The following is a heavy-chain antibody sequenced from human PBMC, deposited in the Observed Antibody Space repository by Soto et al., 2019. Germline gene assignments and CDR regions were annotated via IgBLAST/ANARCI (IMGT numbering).Heavy chain of an antibody. CDR3: ARDNGAATDYYYYYSMGV. Sequence: GGSLRLSCAAAGFICGDYWMSWIRQAPGKGLEWVANTRQDGGEKNFVDSVKGRFIISRDNAKNSLYLQMNSLRAEDTAVYYCARDNGAATDYYYYYSMGVWGKGTTVTVSS. D-gene: IGHD1-26*01. V-gene: IGHV3-7*01. CDR1: GFICGDYW. CDR2: TRQDGGEK. J-gene: IGHJ6*03.